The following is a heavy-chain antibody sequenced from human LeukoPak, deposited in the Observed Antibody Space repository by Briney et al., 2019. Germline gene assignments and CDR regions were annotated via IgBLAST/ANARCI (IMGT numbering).Heavy chain of an antibody. CDR1: GYTFTSYG. CDR3: ARVSTYYDFWSGYYTDY. J-gene: IGHJ4*02. CDR2: IGAYNGNT. D-gene: IGHD3-3*01. V-gene: IGHV1-18*01. Sequence: ASVKVSCKASGYTFTSYGISWVRHAPGQGLEWMGWIGAYNGNTNYAQKLQGRVTMTTDTSTSTAYMELRSLRSDDTAVYYCARVSTYYDFWSGYYTDYWGQGTLVTVSS.